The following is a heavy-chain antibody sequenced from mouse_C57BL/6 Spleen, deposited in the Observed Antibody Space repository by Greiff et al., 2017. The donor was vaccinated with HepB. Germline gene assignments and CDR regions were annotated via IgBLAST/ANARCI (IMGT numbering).Heavy chain of an antibody. CDR1: GYTFTSYW. D-gene: IGHD4-1*01. V-gene: IGHV1-52*01. J-gene: IGHJ1*03. CDR2: IDPSDSET. Sequence: QVQLQQPGAELVRPGSSVKLSCKASGYTFTSYWMHWVKQRPIQGLEWIGNIDPSDSETHYNQKFKDKATLTVDKSSSTAYMQLSSLTSEDSAVYYCARRELGQWYFDVWGTGTTVTVSS. CDR3: ARRELGQWYFDV.